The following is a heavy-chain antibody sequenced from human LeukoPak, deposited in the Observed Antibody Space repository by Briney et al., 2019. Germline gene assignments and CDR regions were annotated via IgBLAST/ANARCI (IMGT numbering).Heavy chain of an antibody. J-gene: IGHJ4*02. CDR1: GFTFSSYW. Sequence: GGSLRLSCAASGFTFSSYWMSWVRQAPGKGLEWVANIKQDGSEKYYVDSVKGRFTISRDNSKNTLYLQMNSLRAEDTAVYYCARGSTGTTGALGVVDYWGQGTLVTVSS. CDR3: ARGSTGTTGALGVVDY. V-gene: IGHV3-7*01. CDR2: IKQDGSEK. D-gene: IGHD1-1*01.